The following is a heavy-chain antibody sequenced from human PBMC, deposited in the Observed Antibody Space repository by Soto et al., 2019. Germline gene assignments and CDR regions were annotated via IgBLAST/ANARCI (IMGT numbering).Heavy chain of an antibody. CDR3: ARGRDFWSGYYNFDY. J-gene: IGHJ4*02. CDR1: GYTFTSYG. V-gene: IGHV1-18*01. Sequence: ASVKVSCKASGYTFTSYGISWVRQAPGQGLEWMGWISAYNGNTNYAQKLQGRVTMTTDTSTSTAYMELRSLRSDDTAVYYCARGRDFWSGYYNFDYWGQGTLVTVSS. D-gene: IGHD3-3*01. CDR2: ISAYNGNT.